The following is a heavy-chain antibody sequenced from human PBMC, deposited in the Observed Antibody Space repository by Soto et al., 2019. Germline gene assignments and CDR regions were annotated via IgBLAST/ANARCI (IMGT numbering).Heavy chain of an antibody. CDR1: GFTFDDYA. CDR2: ISGHSGSI. J-gene: IGHJ6*03. D-gene: IGHD1-7*01. V-gene: IGHV3-9*01. CDR3: AKDGSAGTTSLYSYYMDV. Sequence: EVQLVESGGGLVQPGRSLRLSCAASGFTFDDYAMHWVRQAPGKGLEWVSGISGHSGSIGYADSVKGRFTISRDNAKNSLYRQMNSLRAEDTALYYCAKDGSAGTTSLYSYYMDVWGKGTTVTVSS.